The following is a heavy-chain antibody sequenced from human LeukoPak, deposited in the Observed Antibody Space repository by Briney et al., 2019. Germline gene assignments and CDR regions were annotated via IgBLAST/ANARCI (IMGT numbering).Heavy chain of an antibody. CDR2: ISSSSGYI. V-gene: IGHV3-21*01. Sequence: GGSLRLSCAASGFTFSSYSMNWVRQAPGKGLEWVSSISSSSGYIYYADSVKGRFTISRDNAKNSLYLQMNSLRAEDTAVYYCARDASASWDYFDYWGQGTLVTVSS. D-gene: IGHD6-25*01. CDR1: GFTFSSYS. J-gene: IGHJ4*02. CDR3: ARDASASWDYFDY.